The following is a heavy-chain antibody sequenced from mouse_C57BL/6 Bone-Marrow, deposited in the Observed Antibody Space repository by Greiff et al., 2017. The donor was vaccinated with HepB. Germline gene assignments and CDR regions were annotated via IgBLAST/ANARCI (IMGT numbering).Heavy chain of an antibody. Sequence: EVQGVESGGGLVKPGGSLKLSCAASGFTFSSYAMSWVRQTPEKRLEWVATISDGGSYTYYPDNVKGRFTISRDNAKNNLYLQMSHLKSEDTAMYYGARDAITTVVAPGYFDVWGTGTTVTVSS. D-gene: IGHD1-1*01. CDR3: ARDAITTVVAPGYFDV. J-gene: IGHJ1*03. CDR2: ISDGGSYT. V-gene: IGHV5-4*01. CDR1: GFTFSSYA.